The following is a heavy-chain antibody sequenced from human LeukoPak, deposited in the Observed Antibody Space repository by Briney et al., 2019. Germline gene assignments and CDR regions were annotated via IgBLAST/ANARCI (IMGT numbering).Heavy chain of an antibody. D-gene: IGHD3-9*01. V-gene: IGHV3-7*01. J-gene: IGHJ6*02. CDR2: IKQDGSNK. CDR1: GFTFSSYW. CDR3: ARDLYDILAGSRYGMDV. Sequence: QPGGSLRLSCAASGFTFSSYWMSWVRQAPGKGLEWVANIKQDGSNKYYADSVKGRFTISRDNSKNTLYLQMNSLRAEDTAVYYCARDLYDILAGSRYGMDVWGQGTTVTVSS.